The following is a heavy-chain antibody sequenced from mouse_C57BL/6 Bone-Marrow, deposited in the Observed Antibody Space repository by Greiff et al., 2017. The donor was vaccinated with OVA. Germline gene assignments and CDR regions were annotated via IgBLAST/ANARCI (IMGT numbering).Heavy chain of an antibody. CDR2: IDPENGDT. CDR1: GFNIKDDY. CDR3: TRIYYYGSSWYFDV. J-gene: IGHJ1*03. D-gene: IGHD1-1*01. V-gene: IGHV14-4*01. Sequence: VQLKESGAELVRPGASVKLSCTASGFNIKDDYMHWVKQRPEQGLEWIGWIDPENGDTEYASKFQGKATITADTSSNTAYLQLSSLTSEDTAVYYCTRIYYYGSSWYFDVWGTGTTVTVSS.